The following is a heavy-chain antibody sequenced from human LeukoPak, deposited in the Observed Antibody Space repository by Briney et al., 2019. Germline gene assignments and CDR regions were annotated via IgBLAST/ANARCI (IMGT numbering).Heavy chain of an antibody. D-gene: IGHD3-10*01. CDR3: ARDRRNYYGSGSSSGWFDP. CDR1: GGSISTSSYY. J-gene: IGHJ5*02. Sequence: SETLSLTCTVSGGSISTSSYYWGWIRQPPGKGLEWIGTFYYSGRTYYNPSLKSRVTISVDTSKNQFSLKLSSVTAADTAVYYCARDRRNYYGSGSSSGWFDPWGQGTLVTVSS. V-gene: IGHV4-39*07. CDR2: FYYSGRT.